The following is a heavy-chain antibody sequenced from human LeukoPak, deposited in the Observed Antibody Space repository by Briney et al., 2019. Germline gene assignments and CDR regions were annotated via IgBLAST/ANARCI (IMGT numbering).Heavy chain of an antibody. V-gene: IGHV1-2*02. J-gene: IGHJ4*02. CDR2: INPNSGGT. CDR1: GYTSTGYY. D-gene: IGHD2-21*02. CDR3: ARDKDPSGGGDCYSFDY. Sequence: ASVKVSCEASGYTSTGYYMHWVRQAPGQGLEWMGWINPNSGGTDYAQKFQGRVTMTRDTSISTAYMELRRLRSDDTAVFYCARDKDPSGGGDCYSFDYWGQGTLVTVSS.